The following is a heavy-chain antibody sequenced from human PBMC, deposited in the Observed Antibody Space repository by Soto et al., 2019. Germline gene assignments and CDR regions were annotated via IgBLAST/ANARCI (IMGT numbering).Heavy chain of an antibody. CDR3: ARAFDILTRYYFEY. CDR2: IYYSGST. V-gene: IGHV4-30-4*08. CDR1: GASISSGGYY. Sequence: SETLSLTCTVSGASISSGGYYWGWIRQHPGKGLEWIGYIYYSGSTYYNPSLKSRVTISVDTSKNQFSLKLSSVTAADTAVYYCARAFDILTRYYFEYCGQGTLVTVSS. J-gene: IGHJ4*02. D-gene: IGHD3-9*01.